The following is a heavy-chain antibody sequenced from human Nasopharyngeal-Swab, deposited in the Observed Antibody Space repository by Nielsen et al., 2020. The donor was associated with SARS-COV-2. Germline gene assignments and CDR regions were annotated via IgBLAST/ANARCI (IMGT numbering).Heavy chain of an antibody. CDR1: GFPFSASA. J-gene: IGHJ3*01. CDR3: TRLRSSSSDDAFDV. CDR2: IRGTADNYAT. Sequence: GESLKISCAASGFPFSASAMHWVRQASGKGLEWVGRIRGTADNYATAYTASMKGRFTISRDDSKNTAYLQMNSLKTEDTAVYYCTRLRSSSSDDAFDVWGQGTMVTVSS. D-gene: IGHD6-6*01. V-gene: IGHV3-73*01.